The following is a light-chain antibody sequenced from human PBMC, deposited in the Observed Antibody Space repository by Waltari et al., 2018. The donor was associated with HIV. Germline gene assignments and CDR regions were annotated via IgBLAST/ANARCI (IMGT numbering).Light chain of an antibody. CDR1: TPNVGSNF. CDR3: ATWDASLGGSYV. CDR2: RDN. V-gene: IGLV1-47*01. Sequence: QSVLTQPPSASGTPGQRVTISCSGTTPNVGSNFVSWYHQTPGTAPKLLIYRDNQRPSGVPARFSVSKSGASVSLAISGLRSEDEGDYYCATWDASLGGSYVFGTGTTVSVL. J-gene: IGLJ1*01.